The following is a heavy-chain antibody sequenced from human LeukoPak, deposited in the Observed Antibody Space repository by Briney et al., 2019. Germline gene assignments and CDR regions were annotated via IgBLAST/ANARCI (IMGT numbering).Heavy chain of an antibody. V-gene: IGHV3-23*01. Sequence: GGSLRLSCAASGFTFSSYAMSWVRQAPGKGLEWVSAISGSGGSTYYADSVKGQFTISRDNSKNTLYLQMNSLRAEDTAVYYCAKALTTTTYYYDSSGYAQGYWGQGTLVTVSS. CDR2: ISGSGGST. J-gene: IGHJ4*02. CDR1: GFTFSSYA. D-gene: IGHD3-22*01. CDR3: AKALTTTTYYYDSSGYAQGY.